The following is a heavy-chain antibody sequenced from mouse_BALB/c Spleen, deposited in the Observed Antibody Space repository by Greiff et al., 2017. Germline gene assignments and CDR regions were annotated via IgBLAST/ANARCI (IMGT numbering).Heavy chain of an antibody. CDR3: ARRGDGYYLFAY. D-gene: IGHD2-3*01. V-gene: IGHV1-4*02. CDR1: GYTFTSYT. CDR2: INPSGGYT. J-gene: IGHJ3*01. Sequence: QVQLQQSAAELARPGASVKMSCKASGYTFTSYTMHWVKQRPGQGLEWIGYINPSGGYTEYNQKFKDKTTLTADKSSSTAYMQLSSLTSEDSAVYYCARRGDGYYLFAYWGQGTLVTVSA.